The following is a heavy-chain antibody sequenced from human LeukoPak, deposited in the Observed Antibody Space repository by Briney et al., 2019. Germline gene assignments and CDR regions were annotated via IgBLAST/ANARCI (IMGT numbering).Heavy chain of an antibody. CDR3: ARRITFGGVIVIPPRFDY. V-gene: IGHV4-34*01. CDR1: GGSFSGYY. D-gene: IGHD3-16*02. J-gene: IGHJ4*02. Sequence: TSETLSLTCAVYGGSFSGYYWSWIRQPPGKGLEWIGEINHSGSTNYNPSLKSRVTISVDTSKNQFSLKLSSVTAADTAVYYCARRITFGGVIVIPPRFDYWGQGTLVTVSS. CDR2: INHSGST.